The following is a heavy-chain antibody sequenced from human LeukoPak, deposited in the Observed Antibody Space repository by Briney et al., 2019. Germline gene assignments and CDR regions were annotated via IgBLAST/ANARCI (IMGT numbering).Heavy chain of an antibody. V-gene: IGHV4-34*01. CDR2: INHSGST. Sequence: PSETLSLTCAVYGGSFSGYYWSWLRQPPGKGLEWIGEINHSGSTNYNPSLKSRVTISVDTSKNQFSLKLSSVTAADTAVYYCARGRAVYYYYYYYMDVWGKGTTVTVSS. CDR3: ARGRAVYYYYYYYMDV. J-gene: IGHJ6*03. CDR1: GGSFSGYY.